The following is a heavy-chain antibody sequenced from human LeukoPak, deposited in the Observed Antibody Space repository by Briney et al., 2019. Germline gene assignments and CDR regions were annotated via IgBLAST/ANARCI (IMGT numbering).Heavy chain of an antibody. J-gene: IGHJ6*02. CDR2: ISGSGDGT. CDR3: ARDLTVSMVRGPNYYYYGMDV. V-gene: IGHV3-23*01. CDR1: GFTFSSYA. Sequence: GGSLRLSCAVSGFTFSSYALSWARQAPGKGLEWVSGISGSGDGTYYEDSVRGRFTISRDNSKNSLYLQMNSLRAEDTAVYYCARDLTVSMVRGPNYYYYGMDVWGQGTTVTVSS. D-gene: IGHD3-10*01.